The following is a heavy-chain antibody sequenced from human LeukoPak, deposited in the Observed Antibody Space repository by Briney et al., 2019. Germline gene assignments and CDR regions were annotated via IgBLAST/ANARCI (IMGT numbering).Heavy chain of an antibody. D-gene: IGHD3-3*01. Sequence: SETLSLTCTVSGGSISSYYWSWIRQPPGKGLEWIGYIYYSGSTNYNPSLKSRVTISVDTSKNQFSLKLSSVTAADTAVYYCASYDFWSGWFDYWGQRTLVTVSS. CDR3: ASYDFWSGWFDY. J-gene: IGHJ4*02. CDR2: IYYSGST. V-gene: IGHV4-59*01. CDR1: GGSISSYY.